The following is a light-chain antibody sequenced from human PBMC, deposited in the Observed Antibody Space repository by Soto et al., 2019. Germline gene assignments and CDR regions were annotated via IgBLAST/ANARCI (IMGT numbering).Light chain of an antibody. CDR3: LQDHTYPWT. CDR2: AAS. Sequence: AIQVTQSPSSLSASVGDRVTISCRASQDIRSDLCWYQQEPGKAPKMLIFAASNLQSGVPSRFRGNASATTFTLTISSLRPEDVATYYCLQDHTYPWTFGQGPRVEI. CDR1: QDIRSD. J-gene: IGKJ1*01. V-gene: IGKV1-6*01.